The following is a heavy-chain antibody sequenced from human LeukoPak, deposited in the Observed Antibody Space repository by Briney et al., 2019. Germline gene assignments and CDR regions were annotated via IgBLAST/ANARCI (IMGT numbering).Heavy chain of an antibody. CDR2: FSGSGGST. CDR1: GFTFSNHA. CDR3: AKPLIAVAGTLYFDY. Sequence: AGGTLRLSCAVSGFTFSNHAMSWVRQAPGKGLEWVSTFSGSGGSTYYADSVKGRFTISRDNSKNTLYLQMNSLRAEDTAVYYCAKPLIAVAGTLYFDYWGQGTLVTVSS. J-gene: IGHJ4*02. V-gene: IGHV3-23*01. D-gene: IGHD6-19*01.